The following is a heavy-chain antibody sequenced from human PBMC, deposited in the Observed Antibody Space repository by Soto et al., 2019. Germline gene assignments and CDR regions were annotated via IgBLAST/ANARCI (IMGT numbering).Heavy chain of an antibody. CDR3: ARKSSSSSWFDP. Sequence: ASVKVSCKASGYTFSNYGISWVRQAPGQGLEWMGRISGYNGNTNYAQNFQGRVTMTADPSTRTAYMDLRSLISDDTAVYFCARKSSSSSWFDPWGQGTLVTVSS. D-gene: IGHD6-6*01. CDR2: ISGYNGNT. V-gene: IGHV1-18*01. CDR1: GYTFSNYG. J-gene: IGHJ5*02.